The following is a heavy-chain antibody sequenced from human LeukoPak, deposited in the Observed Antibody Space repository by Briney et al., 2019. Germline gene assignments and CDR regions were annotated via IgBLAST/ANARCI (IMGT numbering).Heavy chain of an antibody. CDR3: ARDLDYVFDY. D-gene: IGHD4-17*01. V-gene: IGHV4-39*02. CDR2: IYYSGST. CDR1: GGSISSSTYY. J-gene: IGHJ4*02. Sequence: SETLSLTCTVSGGSISSSTYYWAWIRQPPGKGLEWIGSIYYSGSTYYNPSLESRVTVSLDTSKNQFSLKLRSVTAADTAVYYCARDLDYVFDYWGQGTLVTVSS.